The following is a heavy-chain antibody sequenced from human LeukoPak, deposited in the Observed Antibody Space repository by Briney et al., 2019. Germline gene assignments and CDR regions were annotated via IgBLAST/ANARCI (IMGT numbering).Heavy chain of an antibody. V-gene: IGHV4-39*07. Sequence: KSSETLSLTCTASGGSISSSSYYWGWIRQPPGKGLEWIGSIYYSGSTYYNPSLKSRVTISVDTSKNQFSLKLSSVTAADTAVYYCARGLAGTVDYWGQGTLVTVSS. CDR1: GGSISSSSYY. CDR2: IYYSGST. D-gene: IGHD6-19*01. CDR3: ARGLAGTVDY. J-gene: IGHJ4*02.